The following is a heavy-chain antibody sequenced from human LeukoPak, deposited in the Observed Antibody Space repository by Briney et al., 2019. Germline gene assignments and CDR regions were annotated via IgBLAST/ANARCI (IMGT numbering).Heavy chain of an antibody. D-gene: IGHD3-10*01. J-gene: IGHJ4*02. CDR2: IYSGGKT. Sequence: GGSLRLSCAASGFTVSSNDMTWVRQTPGKGLEWVSIIYSGGKTYYADSVKGRFTISRDNSKNTLYLQMNSLRAEDTAVFYCTRDRPGDGYFDYWGQGTLVTVSS. CDR1: GFTVSSND. CDR3: TRDRPGDGYFDY. V-gene: IGHV3-66*01.